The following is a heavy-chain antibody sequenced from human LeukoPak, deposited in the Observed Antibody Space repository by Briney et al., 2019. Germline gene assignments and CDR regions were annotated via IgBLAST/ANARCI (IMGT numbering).Heavy chain of an antibody. D-gene: IGHD3-3*01. CDR1: GYTLTGYY. CDR2: INPNSGGT. CDR3: ARSYDFWSGLDYFDY. V-gene: IGHV1-2*02. Sequence: ASVKVSCKASGYTLTGYYMHWVRQAPGQRLEWMGWINPNSGGTNYAQKFQGRVTMTRDTSISTAYMELSRLRSDDTAVYYCARSYDFWSGLDYFDYWGQGTLVTVSS. J-gene: IGHJ4*02.